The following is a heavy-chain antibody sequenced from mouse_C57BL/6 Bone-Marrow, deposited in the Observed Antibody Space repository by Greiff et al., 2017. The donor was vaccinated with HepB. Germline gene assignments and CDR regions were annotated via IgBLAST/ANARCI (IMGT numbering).Heavy chain of an antibody. CDR2: IHPNSGST. CDR1: GYTFTSYW. Sequence: QVQLQQPGAELVKPGASVKLSCKASGYTFTSYWMHWVKQRPGQGLEWIGMIHPNSGSTNYNEKFKSKATLTVDKSSSTAYMQLSSLTSEDSAVYYCARRTLYYSNYGSWGQGTTLTVSS. CDR3: ARRTLYYSNYGS. V-gene: IGHV1-64*01. J-gene: IGHJ2*01. D-gene: IGHD2-5*01.